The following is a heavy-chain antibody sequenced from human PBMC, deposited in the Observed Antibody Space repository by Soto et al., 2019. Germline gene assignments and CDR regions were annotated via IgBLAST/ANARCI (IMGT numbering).Heavy chain of an antibody. V-gene: IGHV4-34*01. CDR1: GGSFSGYY. CDR3: ARGYSSSWYLSD. CDR2: INHSGST. J-gene: IGHJ4*02. Sequence: SETLSLTCAVYGGSFSGYYWSWIRQPPGKGLEWIGEINHSGSTNYNPSLKSRVTISVDTSKNQFSLKLSSVTAADTAVYYCARGYSSSWYLSDWGQGTLVTVSS. D-gene: IGHD6-13*01.